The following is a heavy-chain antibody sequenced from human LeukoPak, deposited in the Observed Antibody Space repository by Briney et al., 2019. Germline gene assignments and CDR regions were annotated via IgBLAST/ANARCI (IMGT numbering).Heavy chain of an antibody. V-gene: IGHV7-4-1*02. D-gene: IGHD3-9*01. J-gene: IGHJ6*02. CDR3: ARVVVPRYYDILTGYGKYYYYGMDV. Sequence: ASVKVSCKASGYTFTSYAMNWVRQAPGQGLEWMGWINTNTGNPTYAQGFTGRFVFSLDTSVSTAYLQISSLKAEDTAVYYCARVVVPRYYDILTGYGKYYYYGMDVWGQGTTVTVSS. CDR1: GYTFTSYA. CDR2: INTNTGNP.